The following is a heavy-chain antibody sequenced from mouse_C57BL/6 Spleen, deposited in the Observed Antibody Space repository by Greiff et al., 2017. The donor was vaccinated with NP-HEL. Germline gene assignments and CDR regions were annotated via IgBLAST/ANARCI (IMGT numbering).Heavy chain of an antibody. J-gene: IGHJ4*01. Sequence: EVQLMESGEGLVKPGGSLKLSCAASGFTFSSYAMSWVRQTPEKRLEWVAYISSGGDYIYYADTVKGRFTISRDNARNTLYLQMSSLKSEDTAVYYCTREGYGSSYGDAMDYWGQGTSVTVSS. CDR2: ISSGGDYI. D-gene: IGHD1-1*01. CDR3: TREGYGSSYGDAMDY. CDR1: GFTFSSYA. V-gene: IGHV5-9-1*02.